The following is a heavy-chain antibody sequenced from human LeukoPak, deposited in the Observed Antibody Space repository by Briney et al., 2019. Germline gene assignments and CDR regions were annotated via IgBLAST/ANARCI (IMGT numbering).Heavy chain of an antibody. CDR3: AGDDSSGYFFDF. CDR2: ISSSSSII. J-gene: IGHJ4*02. D-gene: IGHD3-22*01. CDR1: GFTFNSYK. V-gene: IGHV3-48*01. Sequence: PGGSLRLSCGASGFTFNSYKMNWVRQAPGKGLEWVSYISSSSSIIYYTDSVKGRFTISRDNAKNSLYLQMNSLRAEDTAMYFCAGDDSSGYFFDFWGQGTLVTVSS.